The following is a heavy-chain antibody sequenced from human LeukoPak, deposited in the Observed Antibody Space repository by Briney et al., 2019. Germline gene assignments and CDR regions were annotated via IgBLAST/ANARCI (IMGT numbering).Heavy chain of an antibody. Sequence: ASVKVSCKASGYTFTSYGISWVRQAPGQELEWMGWISAYNGNTNYAQKLQGRVTMTTDTSTSTAYMELRSLRSDDTAVYYCAREGRYDTGVAYLRPLDLWGQGALVTVSS. D-gene: IGHD2-8*02. CDR3: AREGRYDTGVAYLRPLDL. V-gene: IGHV1-18*01. CDR1: GYTFTSYG. CDR2: ISAYNGNT. J-gene: IGHJ5*02.